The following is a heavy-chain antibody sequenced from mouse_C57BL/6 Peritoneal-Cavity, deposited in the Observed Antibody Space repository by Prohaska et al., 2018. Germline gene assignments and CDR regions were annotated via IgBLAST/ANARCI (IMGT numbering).Heavy chain of an antibody. V-gene: IGHV10-1*01. CDR3: VRHEGFDY. J-gene: IGHJ2*01. CDR1: GFSFNTYA. CDR2: IRSKSNNYAT. Sequence: GFSFNTYAMNWVRQAPGKGLEWVARIRSKSNNYATYYADSVKDRFTISRDDSESMLYLQMNNLKTEDRAMYYCVRHEGFDYWGQGTTLTVSS.